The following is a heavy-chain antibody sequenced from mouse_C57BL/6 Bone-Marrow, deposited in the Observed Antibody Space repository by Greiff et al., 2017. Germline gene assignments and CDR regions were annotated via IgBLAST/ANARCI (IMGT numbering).Heavy chain of an antibody. CDR1: GYTFTSYW. CDR2: IHPNSGST. CDR3: ARFARDY. V-gene: IGHV1-64*01. J-gene: IGHJ4*01. Sequence: VQLQQPGAELVKPGASVKLSCKASGYTFTSYWMHWVKQRPGQGLEWIGMIHPNSGSTNYNEKFKSKAKLTVDKSSSTAYMKLSSVTSEDSAVYYCARFARDYWGQGTTGTVAS.